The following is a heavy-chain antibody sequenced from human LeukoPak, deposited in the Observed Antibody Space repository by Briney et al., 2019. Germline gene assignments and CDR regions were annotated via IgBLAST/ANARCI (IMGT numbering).Heavy chain of an antibody. D-gene: IGHD4-17*01. J-gene: IGHJ3*02. V-gene: IGHV4-4*07. CDR1: GGSISSYY. Sequence: PSETLSLTCTASGGSISSYYRSWIRQPAGKGLEWIGRIYTSGSTNYNPSLKSRVTMSVDTSKNQFSLKLSSVTAADTAVYYCAREKDDYGDYVAFDIWGQGTMVTVSS. CDR2: IYTSGST. CDR3: AREKDDYGDYVAFDI.